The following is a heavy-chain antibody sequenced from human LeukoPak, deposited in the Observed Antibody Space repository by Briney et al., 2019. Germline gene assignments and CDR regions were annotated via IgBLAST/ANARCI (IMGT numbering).Heavy chain of an antibody. CDR3: ARYNKQPGNYYYYMDV. Sequence: SETLSLTCTVSGGSTSSYYWSWIRQPAGKGLEWIGRIYTSGSTNYNPSLKSRVTMSVDTSKNQFSLKLSSVTAADTAVYYCARYNKQPGNYYYYMDVWGKGTTVTVSS. J-gene: IGHJ6*03. D-gene: IGHD1-1*01. V-gene: IGHV4-4*07. CDR2: IYTSGST. CDR1: GGSTSSYY.